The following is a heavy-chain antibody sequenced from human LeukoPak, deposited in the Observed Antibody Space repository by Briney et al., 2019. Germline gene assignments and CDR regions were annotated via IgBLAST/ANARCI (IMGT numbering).Heavy chain of an antibody. D-gene: IGHD6-13*01. CDR2: ISGDGGST. CDR3: ASSIAAAGYFDY. Sequence: GGSLRLSCAASGFTFDDYAMHWVRQAPGKGLEWASLISGDGGSTYYADSVKGRFTISRDNSKNSLYLQMNSLRTEDTALYYCASSIAAAGYFDYWGQGTLVTVSS. V-gene: IGHV3-43*02. J-gene: IGHJ4*02. CDR1: GFTFDDYA.